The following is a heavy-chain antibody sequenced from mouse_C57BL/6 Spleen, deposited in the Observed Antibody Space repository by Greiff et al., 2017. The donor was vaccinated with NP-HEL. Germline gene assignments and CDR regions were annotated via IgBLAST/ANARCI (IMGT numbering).Heavy chain of an antibody. D-gene: IGHD4-1*01. CDR3: TTSITGNYFDY. J-gene: IGHJ2*01. CDR1: GFNIKDDY. V-gene: IGHV14-4*01. CDR2: IDPENGDT. Sequence: EVKLMESGAELVRPGASVKLSCTASGFNIKDDYMHWVKQRPEQGLEWIGWIDPENGDTEYASKFQGKATITADTSSNTAYLQLSSLTSEDTAVYYCTTSITGNYFDYWGQGTTLTVSS.